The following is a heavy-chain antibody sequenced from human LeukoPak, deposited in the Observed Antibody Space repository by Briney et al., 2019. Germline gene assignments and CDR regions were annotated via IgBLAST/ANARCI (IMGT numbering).Heavy chain of an antibody. D-gene: IGHD3-22*01. CDR1: GFTFSSYA. J-gene: IGHJ3*02. V-gene: IGHV3-23*01. CDR3: AKDPHYDSSGYAFDI. CDR2: ISGSGGST. Sequence: GGSLRFSCAASGFTFSSYAMSWVRQAPGKGLEWVSAISGSGGSTYYADSVKGRFTISRDNSKNTLYLQMNSLRAEDTAVYYCAKDPHYDSSGYAFDIWGQGTMVTVSS.